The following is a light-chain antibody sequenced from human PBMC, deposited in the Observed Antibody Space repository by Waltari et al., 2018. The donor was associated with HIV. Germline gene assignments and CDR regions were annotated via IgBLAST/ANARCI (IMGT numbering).Light chain of an antibody. CDR1: QSVTSSF. CDR3: HQYGGSPRT. Sequence: ELVLTQSPDTLSLSPGERVTLSCRASQSVTSSFLAWYQHKPGQALRLRIFCAYNGTAGIPEGFRGSGSGTDFTLTISSLGPEDFAVYCCHQYGGSPRTFGQGTRLDIK. J-gene: IGKJ2*01. CDR2: CAY. V-gene: IGKV3-20*01.